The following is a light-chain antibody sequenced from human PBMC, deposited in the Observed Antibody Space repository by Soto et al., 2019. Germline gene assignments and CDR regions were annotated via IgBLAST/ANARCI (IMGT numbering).Light chain of an antibody. CDR2: EAS. Sequence: EIVLTQSPGTLSLSPGEGAALSCRASQSVSDYLAWYQQKPGQVPRLLIYEASRRATGIPARFSGSGSGTDFTLVISSLEPEDFAVYYCQQRYNWPWTFGQGTRLEIK. CDR3: QQRYNWPWT. V-gene: IGKV3-11*01. J-gene: IGKJ5*01. CDR1: QSVSDY.